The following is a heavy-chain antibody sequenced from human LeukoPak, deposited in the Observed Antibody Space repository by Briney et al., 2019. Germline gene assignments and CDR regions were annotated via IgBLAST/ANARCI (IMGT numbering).Heavy chain of an antibody. D-gene: IGHD5/OR15-5a*01. J-gene: IGHJ6*03. V-gene: IGHV3-11*04. CDR3: ASAVYGGLPVPYYFYSYMDV. CDR1: GFTFSGHS. CDR2: ISGSGGAI. Sequence: GGSLRLSCALSGFTFSGHSMNWIRQAPGKGLEWVSYISGSGGAIYYADSVKGRFTVSRDTANNSIYLQMNSLRPEDTAVYYCASAVYGGLPVPYYFYSYMDVWGKGTTVTVSS.